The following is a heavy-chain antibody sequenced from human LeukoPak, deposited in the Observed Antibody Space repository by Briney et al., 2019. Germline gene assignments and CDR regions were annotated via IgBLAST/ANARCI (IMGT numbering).Heavy chain of an antibody. J-gene: IGHJ3*02. V-gene: IGHV4-59*08. CDR2: IYYSGST. D-gene: IGHD5-18*01. Sequence: SETLCLTCTVSGGSISSYYWSWIRQPPGKGLEWIGYIYYSGSTNYNPSLKSRVTISVDTSKNQFSLKLSSVTAADTAVYYCARHRDTAMVRYAFDIWGQGTMVTVSS. CDR3: ARHRDTAMVRYAFDI. CDR1: GGSISSYY.